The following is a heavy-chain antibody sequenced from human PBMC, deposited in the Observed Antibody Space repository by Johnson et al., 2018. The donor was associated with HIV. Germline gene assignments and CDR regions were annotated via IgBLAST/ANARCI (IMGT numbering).Heavy chain of an antibody. CDR3: AKNNEVWELLPVDAFDF. V-gene: IGHV3-30*04. CDR1: GFTFSSYA. CDR2: ISYDGSNK. Sequence: QVQLVESGGGVVQPGRSLRLSCAASGFTFSSYAMHWVRQAPGKGLEWVAVISYDGSNKYYADSVKGRFTISRDNSKNTLYLQMNSLRAEDTAVYYCAKNNEVWELLPVDAFDFWGQGTLITVSS. D-gene: IGHD1-26*01. J-gene: IGHJ3*01.